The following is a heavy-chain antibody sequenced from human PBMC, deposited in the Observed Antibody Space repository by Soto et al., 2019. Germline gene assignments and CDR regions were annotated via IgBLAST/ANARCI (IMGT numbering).Heavy chain of an antibody. CDR1: GGSFSGYY. CDR2: INHSGST. Sequence: QVQLQQWGAGLLKPSETLSLTCAVYGGSFSGYYWTWIRQPPGTGLEWIGEINHSGSTNYNPSLKSRVAISVDTLKNHFSLSLTSVSAADTAVYYCARFKITGLFDYWGQGTLVTVSS. CDR3: ARFKITGLFDY. J-gene: IGHJ4*02. D-gene: IGHD2-8*02. V-gene: IGHV4-34*01.